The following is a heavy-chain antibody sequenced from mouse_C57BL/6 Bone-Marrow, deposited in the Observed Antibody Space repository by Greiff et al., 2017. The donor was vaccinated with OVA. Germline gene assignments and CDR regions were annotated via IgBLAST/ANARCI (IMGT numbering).Heavy chain of an antibody. CDR2: ISRGGSYN. CDR3: ASPYFAY. CDR1: GFTFSSYG. V-gene: IGHV5-6*01. Sequence: EVQLVESGGDLVKPGGSLKLSCAASGFTFSSYGMSWVRQTPDKRLEWVATISRGGSYNYYPDSVKGRFPIYRDNAKNTLYLQMSSLKSEDTARYYCASPYFAYWGQGTLVTVSA. D-gene: IGHD6-5*01. J-gene: IGHJ3*01.